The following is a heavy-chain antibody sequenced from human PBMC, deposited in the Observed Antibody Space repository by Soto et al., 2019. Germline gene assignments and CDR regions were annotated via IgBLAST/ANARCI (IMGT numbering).Heavy chain of an antibody. J-gene: IGHJ4*02. D-gene: IGHD7-27*01. CDR1: GGSISSYY. CDR3: ARTRTGAPDY. Sequence: SETLSLTCTVSGGSISSYYWSWIRQPPGKGLEWIGYIYYSGSTNYNPSLKSRVTISVDTSKNQFSLKLSSVTAADTAVYYCARTRTGAPDYWGQGTLVTVSS. V-gene: IGHV4-59*01. CDR2: IYYSGST.